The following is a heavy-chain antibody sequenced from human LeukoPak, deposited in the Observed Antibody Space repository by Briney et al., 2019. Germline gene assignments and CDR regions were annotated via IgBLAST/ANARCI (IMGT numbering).Heavy chain of an antibody. V-gene: IGHV1-69*02. CDR1: GGTFSSYT. D-gene: IGHD3-22*01. CDR2: ITPILGIA. CDR3: ASFSDSSGYAYFDY. J-gene: IGHJ4*02. Sequence: GSSVKASCKASGGTFSSYTISWVRQAPGQGLEWMGRITPILGIANYAQKFQGRVTITADKSTSTAYMELSSLRSEDTAVYYCASFSDSSGYAYFDYWGQGTLVTVSS.